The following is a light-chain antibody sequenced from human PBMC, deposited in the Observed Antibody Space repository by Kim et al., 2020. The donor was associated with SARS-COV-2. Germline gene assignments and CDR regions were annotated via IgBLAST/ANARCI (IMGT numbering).Light chain of an antibody. Sequence: GERANLTGRASKSVSSNLAWYQQKPGQAPRLLIYGASTRATGIPARCSGSGSGTEFTLTISSLQSEDFAVYYCQQYNNWPPLTFGGGTKVDIK. CDR2: GAS. CDR1: KSVSSN. CDR3: QQYNNWPPLT. V-gene: IGKV3-15*01. J-gene: IGKJ4*01.